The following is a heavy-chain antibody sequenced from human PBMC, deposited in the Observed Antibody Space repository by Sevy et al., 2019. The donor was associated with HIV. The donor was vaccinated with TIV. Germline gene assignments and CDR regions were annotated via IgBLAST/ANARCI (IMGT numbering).Heavy chain of an antibody. V-gene: IGHV1-18*01. CDR3: ARDPATVTPFFDY. CDR1: GYTLTGYG. J-gene: IGHJ4*02. D-gene: IGHD4-17*01. Sequence: ASVKVSCKASGYTLTGYGISWVRQAPGQGLEWMGWISAYNGNTNYAQMLQGRVTMTTDTSTSTAYMELRSLRSDDTAVYYCARDPATVTPFFDYWGQGPLVTVSS. CDR2: ISAYNGNT.